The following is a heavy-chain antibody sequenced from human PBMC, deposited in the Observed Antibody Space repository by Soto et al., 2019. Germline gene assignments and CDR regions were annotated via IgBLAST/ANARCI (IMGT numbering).Heavy chain of an antibody. CDR1: GFTFSSYW. CDR2: IKQDGSEK. CDR3: ARSGDDYGDYRGYYYYYYMDV. J-gene: IGHJ6*03. Sequence: GGSLRLSCAASGFTFSSYWMSWVRQAPGKGLEWVANIKQDGSEKYYVDSVKGQFTISRDNAKNTLYLQMNSLRAEDTAVYYCARSGDDYGDYRGYYYYYYMDVWGKGTTVTVS. V-gene: IGHV3-7*01. D-gene: IGHD4-17*01.